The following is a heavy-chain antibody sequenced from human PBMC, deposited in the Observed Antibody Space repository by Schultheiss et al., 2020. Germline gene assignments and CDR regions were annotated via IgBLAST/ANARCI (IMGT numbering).Heavy chain of an antibody. CDR3: ARETRYFDWLAY. CDR2: ISAYNGNT. D-gene: IGHD3-9*01. V-gene: IGHV1-18*01. J-gene: IGHJ4*02. CDR1: GYTFTSYG. Sequence: ASVKVSCKASGYTFTSYGISWVRQAPGQGLEWMGWISAYNGNTNYAQKLQGRVTMTRDTSISTAYMELSRLRSDDTAVYYCARETRYFDWLAYWGQGTLVNGYS.